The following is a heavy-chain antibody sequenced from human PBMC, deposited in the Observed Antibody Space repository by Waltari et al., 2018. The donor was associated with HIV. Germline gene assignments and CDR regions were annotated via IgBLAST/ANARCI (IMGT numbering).Heavy chain of an antibody. J-gene: IGHJ3*01. D-gene: IGHD6-19*01. CDR2: ITPTGDFM. CDR1: GFTVNDSF. Sequence: QVQLVESGGGLVMPGGSLRLSCAASGFTVNDSFMNWIRQAPGKGLEWISYITPTGDFMYYTDSVRGRFTVSRDSAKNLLYLQVNSLTAEDTAVYYCARDAVTDDAFDLWGQGTMVTVSS. CDR3: ARDAVTDDAFDL. V-gene: IGHV3-11*01.